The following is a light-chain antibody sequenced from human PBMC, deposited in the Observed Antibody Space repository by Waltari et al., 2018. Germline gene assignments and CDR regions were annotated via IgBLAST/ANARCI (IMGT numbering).Light chain of an antibody. CDR1: QSVSCSY. CDR3: QQYGSSPKT. CDR2: GAS. J-gene: IGKJ1*01. V-gene: IGKV3-20*01. Sequence: EIVLTQSPGTLSLSPGQSATLSCRASQSVSCSYLAWYQQKPGQAPRLLIYGASSRATGIPDRCSVSGSGTDFTLTISRLEPEDFAVYSCQQYGSSPKTFGQGTKVEIK.